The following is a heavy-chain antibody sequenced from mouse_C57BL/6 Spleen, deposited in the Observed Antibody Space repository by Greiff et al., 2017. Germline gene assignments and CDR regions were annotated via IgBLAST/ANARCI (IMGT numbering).Heavy chain of an antibody. Sequence: EVQVVESGEGLVKPGGSLKLSCAASGFTFSSYAMSWVRQTPEKRLEWVAYISSGGDYIYYADTVKGRFTISRDNARNTLYLQMSSLKSEDTAMYYCTRDALLLRYPHWYFDVWGTGTTVTVSS. CDR1: GFTFSSYA. CDR2: ISSGGDYI. CDR3: TRDALLLRYPHWYFDV. V-gene: IGHV5-9-1*02. J-gene: IGHJ1*03. D-gene: IGHD1-1*01.